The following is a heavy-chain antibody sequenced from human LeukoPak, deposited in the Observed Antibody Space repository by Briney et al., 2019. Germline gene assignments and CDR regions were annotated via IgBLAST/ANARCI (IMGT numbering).Heavy chain of an antibody. CDR1: GGSVSSGSYY. V-gene: IGHV4-61*01. D-gene: IGHD3-3*01. J-gene: IGHJ4*02. Sequence: SETLSLTCTVSGGSVSSGSYYWSWIRQPPGKGLEWIGYIYYSGSTNYNPSLKSRVTISVDTSKNQFSLKLSSVTAADTAVYYCARDTQNYDFWSGYDYWGQGTLVTVSS. CDR3: ARDTQNYDFWSGYDY. CDR2: IYYSGST.